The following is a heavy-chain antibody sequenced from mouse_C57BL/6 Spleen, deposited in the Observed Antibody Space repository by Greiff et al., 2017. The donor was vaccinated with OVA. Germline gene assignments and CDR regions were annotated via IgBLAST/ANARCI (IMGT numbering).Heavy chain of an antibody. D-gene: IGHD1-1*01. J-gene: IGHJ4*01. V-gene: IGHV7-3*01. CDR1: GFTFTDYY. CDR2: IRNKANGYTT. CDR3: ASQITTVLYYYAMDY. Sequence: DVMLVESGGGLVQPGGSLSLSCAASGFTFTDYYMSWVRQPPGKALEWLGFIRNKANGYTTEYSASVKGRFTISRDNSQSILYLQMNALRAEDSATYYCASQITTVLYYYAMDYWGQGTSVTVSS.